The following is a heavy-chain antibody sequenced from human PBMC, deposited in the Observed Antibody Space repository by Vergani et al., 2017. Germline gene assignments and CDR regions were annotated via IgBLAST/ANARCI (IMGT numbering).Heavy chain of an antibody. Sequence: QVQLVQSGAEVKKPGSSVKVSCKASGGTFSSYTISWVRQAPGQGLEWMGRIIPILGIANYAQKFQGRVTITADKSTSTAYMELSSLRSEDTAVYYCARELGYGSGTNWFDPWGQGTLVTVSS. CDR2: IIPILGIA. D-gene: IGHD3-10*01. V-gene: IGHV1-69*08. CDR1: GGTFSSYT. CDR3: ARELGYGSGTNWFDP. J-gene: IGHJ5*02.